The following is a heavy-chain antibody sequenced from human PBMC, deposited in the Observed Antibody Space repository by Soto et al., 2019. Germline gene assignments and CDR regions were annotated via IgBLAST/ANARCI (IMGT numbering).Heavy chain of an antibody. V-gene: IGHV3-23*01. CDR2: IRGSGSST. CDR3: AKDSYYDSSGYRTTHWFDP. J-gene: IGHJ5*02. Sequence: PGGSLRLSCAASGVTFSSYAMSWVRQAPGKGLEWVSAIRGSGSSTYYADSVKGRFTISRDNSKNTLYLQMNSLRAEDTAVYYCAKDSYYDSSGYRTTHWFDPWGQGTLVTVSS. D-gene: IGHD3-22*01. CDR1: GVTFSSYA.